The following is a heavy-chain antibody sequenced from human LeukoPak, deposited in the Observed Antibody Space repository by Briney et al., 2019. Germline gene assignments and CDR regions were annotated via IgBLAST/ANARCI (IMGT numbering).Heavy chain of an antibody. D-gene: IGHD6-13*01. CDR2: MNPNSGNT. CDR1: GYTFTSYE. Sequence: ASVKVSCKASGYTFTSYEINWVRQATGQGLEWMGWMNPNSGNTGYAQKFQGRVTMTRNTSISTAYMELSSLRSEDTAVYYCARGQLVLVQKLLGVNYYYGMDVWGQGTTVTVSS. J-gene: IGHJ6*02. V-gene: IGHV1-8*01. CDR3: ARGQLVLVQKLLGVNYYYGMDV.